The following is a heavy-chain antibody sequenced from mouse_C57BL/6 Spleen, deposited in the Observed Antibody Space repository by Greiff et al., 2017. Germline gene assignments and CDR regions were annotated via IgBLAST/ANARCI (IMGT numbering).Heavy chain of an antibody. CDR2: IDPSDSET. CDR1: GYTFTSYW. Sequence: QVQLQQPGAELVRPGSSVKLSCKASGYTFTSYWMHWVKQRPIQGLEWIGNIDPSDSETHYDQKFKDKATLTVDKSSSTAYMQLISLTSEDSAVYYCARGNEDDYFDYWGQGTTLTVSS. CDR3: ARGNEDDYFDY. J-gene: IGHJ2*01. V-gene: IGHV1-52*01.